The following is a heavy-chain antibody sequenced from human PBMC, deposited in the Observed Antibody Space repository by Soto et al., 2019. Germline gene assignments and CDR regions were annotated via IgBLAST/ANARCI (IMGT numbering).Heavy chain of an antibody. Sequence: PSETLSLTCTVSGGSTSSSSYYWGWIRQPPGEGLEWIGSIYYSGSTYYNPSLKSRVTISVDTSKNQFSLKLSSVTAADTAVYYCARHAYYYDSWGHGTLVTVSS. J-gene: IGHJ4*01. CDR1: GGSTSSSSYY. D-gene: IGHD3-22*01. V-gene: IGHV4-39*01. CDR3: ARHAYYYDS. CDR2: IYYSGST.